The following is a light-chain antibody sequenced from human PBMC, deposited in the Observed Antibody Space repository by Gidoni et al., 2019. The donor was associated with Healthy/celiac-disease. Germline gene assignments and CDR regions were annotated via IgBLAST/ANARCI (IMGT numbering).Light chain of an antibody. CDR1: TVGNKY. Sequence: SYELTQPPAVSVAPGQTASITCSGDTVGNKYACWYQQKPGQSPVLVIYQDSKRPAGIPERFSGSTSGTTATLTISWTPAMDEADYYCQAWDSSDVVFGGGTKLTVL. CDR3: QAWDSSDVV. J-gene: IGLJ2*01. CDR2: QDS. V-gene: IGLV3-1*01.